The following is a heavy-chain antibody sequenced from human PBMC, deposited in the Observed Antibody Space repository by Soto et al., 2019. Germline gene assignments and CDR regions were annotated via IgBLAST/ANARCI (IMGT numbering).Heavy chain of an antibody. Sequence: SLRLSCAASGFTFSSYAMTWVRQAPGKGLEWVSAISGSGGSTYYADSVKGRFTISRDSSGNTLYLQMNSLRAEDTAVYYCAKYSSSSGSYYYYVMDVWGQGTTVTVPS. D-gene: IGHD6-6*01. CDR3: AKYSSSSGSYYYYVMDV. J-gene: IGHJ6*02. CDR2: ISGSGGST. V-gene: IGHV3-23*01. CDR1: GFTFSSYA.